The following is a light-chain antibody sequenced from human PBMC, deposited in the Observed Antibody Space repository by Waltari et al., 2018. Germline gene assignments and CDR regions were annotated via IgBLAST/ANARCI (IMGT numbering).Light chain of an antibody. CDR3: SSYTSTSTLGL. J-gene: IGLJ2*01. CDR1: SSDVGGYNY. Sequence: QSALTQPASVSGSPGQSITISCPGTSSDVGGYNYVSWYQQHPGKAPKLIIYEVNNRPSGVSNRFSASKSGNTASLTISGLQAEDEADYYCSSYTSTSTLGLFGGGTKVTVL. V-gene: IGLV2-14*01. CDR2: EVN.